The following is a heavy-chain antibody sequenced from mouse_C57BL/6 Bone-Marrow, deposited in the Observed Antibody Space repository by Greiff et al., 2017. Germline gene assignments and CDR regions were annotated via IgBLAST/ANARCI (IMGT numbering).Heavy chain of an antibody. CDR1: GYTFTSYW. J-gene: IGHJ2*01. D-gene: IGHD2-3*01. Sequence: VQLQQSGAELVKPGASVKMSCKASGYTFTSYWITWVKQRPGQGLEWIGDIYPGSGSTNYNEKFKSKATLTVDTSSSTAYMQLSSLTSEDSAVYYCATIYDGYHYFDYWGQGTTLTVSS. CDR3: ATIYDGYHYFDY. CDR2: IYPGSGST. V-gene: IGHV1-55*01.